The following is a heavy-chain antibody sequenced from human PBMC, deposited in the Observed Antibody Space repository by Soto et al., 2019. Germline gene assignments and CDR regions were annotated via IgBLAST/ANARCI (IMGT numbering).Heavy chain of an antibody. CDR1: GFTFSGDW. J-gene: IGHJ4*02. V-gene: IGHV3-74*01. Sequence: EVQLVESGGGLVQPGGSLRLSCAASGFTFSGDWMHWVRLAAGKGLVWVSRINMDGSSTNYADSVKGRFTISRDNAKNTLYLQMNSLRVDDTAVYYCARGPRGLYHHDYWGQGALVTVSS. CDR3: ARGPRGLYHHDY. D-gene: IGHD2-2*01. CDR2: INMDGSST.